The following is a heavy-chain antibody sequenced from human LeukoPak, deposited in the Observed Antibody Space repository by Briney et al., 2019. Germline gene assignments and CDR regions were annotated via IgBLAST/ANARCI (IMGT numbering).Heavy chain of an antibody. CDR2: ISAYNGNT. D-gene: IGHD2-8*01. J-gene: IGHJ4*02. CDR1: GYTFTNFA. Sequence: ASVKVSCKASGYTFTNFAINWVRQAPGQGLEWMGWISAYNGNTNYAQKLQGRVTMTTDTSTSTAYMELRSLRPDDTAVYYCARDGIQLTIVLMANELAPLDYWGQGTLVTVSS. V-gene: IGHV1-18*01. CDR3: ARDGIQLTIVLMANELAPLDY.